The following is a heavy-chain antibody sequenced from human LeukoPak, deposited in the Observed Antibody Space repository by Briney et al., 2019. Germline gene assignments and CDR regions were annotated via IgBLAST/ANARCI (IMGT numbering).Heavy chain of an antibody. Sequence: GGSLRLSCAASGFTFRSYAMHWVRQAPGKGLEWVAVISYDGSNKYYADSVKGRFTISRDNSKNTLYLQMNSLRAEDTAVYYYARDVAAAGDYWGQGTLVTVSS. D-gene: IGHD6-13*01. V-gene: IGHV3-30*03. CDR3: ARDVAAAGDY. J-gene: IGHJ4*02. CDR1: GFTFRSYA. CDR2: ISYDGSNK.